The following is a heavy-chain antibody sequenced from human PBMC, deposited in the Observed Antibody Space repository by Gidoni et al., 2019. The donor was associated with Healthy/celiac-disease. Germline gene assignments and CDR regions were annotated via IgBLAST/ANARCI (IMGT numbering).Heavy chain of an antibody. V-gene: IGHV4-39*01. CDR1: GGSISSRSSY. Sequence: QLQLQESGPGLVKPSETLSLTCTVSGGSISSRSSYWGWIRQPPGKGLEWIGSIYYGGSTYYNPSLKSRVTISVDTSKNQFSLKLSSVTAADTAVYYCARLGYSYIPYYYYGMDVWGQGTTVTVSS. D-gene: IGHD5-18*01. CDR3: ARLGYSYIPYYYYGMDV. CDR2: IYYGGST. J-gene: IGHJ6*02.